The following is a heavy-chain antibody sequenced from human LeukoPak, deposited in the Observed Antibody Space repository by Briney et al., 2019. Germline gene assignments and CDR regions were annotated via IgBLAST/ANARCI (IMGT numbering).Heavy chain of an antibody. CDR3: ARLQPGIAAAGTLDY. Sequence: GGSLRLSCAASGFTFSSYAMSWVRQAPGKGLEWVSAISGSGGSTYYADSVKGRFTISRDNSKNSLYLQMNSLRAEDTAVYYCARLQPGIAAAGTLDYWGQGTLVTVSS. J-gene: IGHJ4*02. V-gene: IGHV3-23*01. CDR1: GFTFSSYA. CDR2: ISGSGGST. D-gene: IGHD6-13*01.